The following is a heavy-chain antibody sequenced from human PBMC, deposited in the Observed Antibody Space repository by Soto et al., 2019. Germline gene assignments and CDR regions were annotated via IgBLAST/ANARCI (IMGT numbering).Heavy chain of an antibody. V-gene: IGHV5-51*01. D-gene: IGHD2-2*01. CDR3: ARHRDYCSSTSCLSPHPPRGAFAI. CDR2: IYPGDSDT. Sequence: GESLKISWKGSGYRSSSYWIGWVRQMPGKGLEWMGIIYPGDSDTRYSPSFQGQVTISADKSISTAYLQWSSLKASDTAMYYCARHRDYCSSTSCLSPHPPRGAFAIPAQRTIVIVSS. CDR1: GYRSSSYW. J-gene: IGHJ3*02.